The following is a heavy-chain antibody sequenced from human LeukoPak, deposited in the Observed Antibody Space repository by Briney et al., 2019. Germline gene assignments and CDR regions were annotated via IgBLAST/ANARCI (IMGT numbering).Heavy chain of an antibody. D-gene: IGHD2-2*01. CDR3: ANSEYCSSTSCNGGWFDP. CDR1: GFTVGNNH. CDR2: IYSGGNT. Sequence: GGSLRLSCAASGFTVGNNHMNWVRQAPGKGLEWVSLIYSGGNTQYADSVKGRFIIFRDSSKNTLYLQMNSLRVEDTAVYYCANSEYCSSTSCNGGWFDPWGQGTLVTVSS. V-gene: IGHV3-66*01. J-gene: IGHJ5*02.